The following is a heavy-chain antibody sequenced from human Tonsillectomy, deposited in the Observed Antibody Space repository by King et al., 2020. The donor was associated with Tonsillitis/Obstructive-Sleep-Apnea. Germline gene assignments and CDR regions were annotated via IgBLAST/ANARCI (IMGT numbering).Heavy chain of an antibody. J-gene: IGHJ6*03. CDR1: GFTFDDYA. V-gene: IGHV3-9*01. CDR2: ISWNSGTI. CDR3: AKGHLYYYYYMDV. Sequence: VQLVESGGGLVQPGRSLRLSCAASGFTFDDYAMHWVRQVPGKGLEWVSGISWNSGTIGYADSVKGRFTISRDNAKNSLYLQMNSLGAEDTALYYCAKGHLYYYYYMDVWGKGTTVTVSS.